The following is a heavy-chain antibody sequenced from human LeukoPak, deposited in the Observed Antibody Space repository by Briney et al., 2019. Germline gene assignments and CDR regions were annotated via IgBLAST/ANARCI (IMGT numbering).Heavy chain of an antibody. CDR2: INPNSGGT. CDR3: ARAGAIGYCSGGSCYGDY. V-gene: IGHV1-2*06. D-gene: IGHD2-15*01. J-gene: IGHJ4*02. CDR1: GYTFTGYY. Sequence: GASVKVSCKASGYTFTGYYMHWVRQAPGQGLEWMGRINPNSGGTNYAQKFQGRVTMTRDTSISTAYMELSRLRSDDTAVYYCARAGAIGYCSGGSCYGDYWGQGTLVTVSS.